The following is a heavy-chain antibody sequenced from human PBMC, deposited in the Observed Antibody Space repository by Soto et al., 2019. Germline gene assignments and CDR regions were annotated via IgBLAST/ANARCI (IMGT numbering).Heavy chain of an antibody. V-gene: IGHV3-72*01. CDR3: ARDPWDDGGATLDY. D-gene: IGHD1-1*01. J-gene: IGHJ4*02. Sequence: GGSLRLSCAGSGFTLSDHYIDWVRQAPGKGLEWVGRSRDKAQGYSTAYAASVKGRFTTSRDESKNSVYLQMNSLKTEDTAVYYRARDPWDDGGATLDYWGQGTLVTV. CDR2: SRDKAQGYST. CDR1: GFTLSDHY.